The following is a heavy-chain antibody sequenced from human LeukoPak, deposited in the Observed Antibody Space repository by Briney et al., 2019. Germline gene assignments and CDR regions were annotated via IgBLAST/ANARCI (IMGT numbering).Heavy chain of an antibody. CDR1: GASITSFH. CDR2: IYTSGST. J-gene: IGHJ4*02. CDR3: ARKDRDF. Sequence: SETLSLTCDVSGASITSFHWTRFRQPAGRGLEWIGLIYTSGSTLYNPSLQSRVAMSVDMTKNQLSLKVTSVTAADAATYYCARKDRDFWGQGTLVTVSS. V-gene: IGHV4-4*07.